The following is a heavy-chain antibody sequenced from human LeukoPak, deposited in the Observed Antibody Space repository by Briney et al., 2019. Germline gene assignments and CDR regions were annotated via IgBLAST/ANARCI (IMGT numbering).Heavy chain of an antibody. CDR3: ARHIVSSGWLDAFDI. V-gene: IGHV4-59*08. J-gene: IGHJ3*02. CDR1: GGSISSYY. CDR2: IYYSGST. D-gene: IGHD6-19*01. Sequence: SETLSLTCTVSGGSISSYYWSWIRQPPGKGLEWIGYIYYSGSTNYNPSLKSRVTISVDTSKNQFSLKLSSVTAADTAVYYCARHIVSSGWLDAFDIWGQGTMVTVSS.